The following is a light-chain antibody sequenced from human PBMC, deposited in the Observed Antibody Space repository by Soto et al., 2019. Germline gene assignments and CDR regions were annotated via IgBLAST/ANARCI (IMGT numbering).Light chain of an antibody. J-gene: IGLJ1*01. V-gene: IGLV2-14*03. CDR2: GVT. CDR3: SSFTSDRIYV. CDR1: HNDIGTYDY. Sequence: QSALTQPTSVSGSPGQSITISCTGNHNDIGTYDYVSWYRQHPGRAPRLLIYGVTTRPSGISDRFSASKSGLTASLTISGLQPEDEADYYCSSFTSDRIYVFGPGTKLTVL.